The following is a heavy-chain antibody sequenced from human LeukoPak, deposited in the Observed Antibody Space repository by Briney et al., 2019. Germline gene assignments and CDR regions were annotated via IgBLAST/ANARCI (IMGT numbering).Heavy chain of an antibody. CDR3: ARDVTMVRGVIGSGMDV. D-gene: IGHD3-10*01. Sequence: SETLSLTCTVSGGSISSYYWSWIRQPPEKGLEWIGYIYYSGSTNYNPSLKSRVTISVDTSKSQFSLKLSSVAAADTAVYYCARDVTMVRGVIGSGMDVWGQGTTVTVSS. J-gene: IGHJ6*02. CDR2: IYYSGST. V-gene: IGHV4-59*01. CDR1: GGSISSYY.